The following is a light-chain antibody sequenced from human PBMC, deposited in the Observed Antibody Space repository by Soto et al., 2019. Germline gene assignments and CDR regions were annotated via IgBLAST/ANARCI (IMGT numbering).Light chain of an antibody. V-gene: IGKV1-5*03. CDR3: QQYKSYS. CDR1: QSVSTW. CDR2: RAS. J-gene: IGKJ4*01. Sequence: DLPMTQSPSTLSASVGDKITITCRANQSVSTWLAWYQQPPGKAPSLLIYRASTLESGVPSRFSGSGSGTEFTLTISGLQPDDFATYYCQQYKSYSFGGGTKVEIK.